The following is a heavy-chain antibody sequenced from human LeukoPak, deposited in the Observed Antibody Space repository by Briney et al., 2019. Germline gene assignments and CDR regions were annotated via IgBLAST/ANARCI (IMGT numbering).Heavy chain of an antibody. J-gene: IGHJ6*02. CDR2: IKQDGSEK. Sequence: GGSLRLSCAASGFTLSSYWMSWVRQAPGKGLEWVANIKQDGSEKYYVDSVKGRFTICRDNAKNSLYLQMNSLRAEDTALYHCARNNGMDVWGQGTTVIVSS. CDR3: ARNNGMDV. CDR1: GFTLSSYW. V-gene: IGHV3-7*03.